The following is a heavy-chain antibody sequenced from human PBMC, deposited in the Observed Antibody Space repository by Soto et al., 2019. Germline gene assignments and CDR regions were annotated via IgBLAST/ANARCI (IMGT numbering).Heavy chain of an antibody. V-gene: IGHV4-30-2*01. CDR3: ARAHYGDYGYGMDV. CDR2: IYHSGST. D-gene: IGHD4-17*01. J-gene: IGHJ6*02. Sequence: QLQLQESGSGLVKPSQTLSLTCAVSGGSISSGGYSWSWIRQPPGKGLEWIGYIYHSGSTYYNPPLKRRATISVDRSKNQFSLKLSSVTAADTAVYYCARAHYGDYGYGMDVWGQGTTVTVSS. CDR1: GGSISSGGYS.